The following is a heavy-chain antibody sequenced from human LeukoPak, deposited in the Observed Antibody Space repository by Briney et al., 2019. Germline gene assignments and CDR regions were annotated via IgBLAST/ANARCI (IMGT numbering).Heavy chain of an antibody. Sequence: SETLSLTCAVYGGSFSDYYWSWIRQPPGKGLEWIGEINHSGSTNYNPSLKSRVTISVDTSKHQFSLKLTSVTAADTAVYYCARMWCSSSLHYFDFWGQGTLVTVSS. CDR3: ARMWCSSSLHYFDF. J-gene: IGHJ4*02. D-gene: IGHD6-6*01. CDR1: GGSFSDYY. CDR2: INHSGST. V-gene: IGHV4-34*01.